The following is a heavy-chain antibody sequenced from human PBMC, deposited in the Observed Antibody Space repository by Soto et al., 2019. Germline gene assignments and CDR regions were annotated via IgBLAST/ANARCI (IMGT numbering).Heavy chain of an antibody. J-gene: IGHJ4*02. V-gene: IGHV3-74*01. CDR1: GFVFEVYW. Sequence: XGSLRLSCVASGFVFEVYWMHCVRQFPGKGLEWVSRISDDGARTDYADSVRGRFTISRDNANNALYLQMNALRGEDTAVYFCTRGPRTRPFGTGAVWGRGALVTVSS. CDR3: TRGPRTRPFGTGAV. CDR2: ISDDGART. D-gene: IGHD2-2*01.